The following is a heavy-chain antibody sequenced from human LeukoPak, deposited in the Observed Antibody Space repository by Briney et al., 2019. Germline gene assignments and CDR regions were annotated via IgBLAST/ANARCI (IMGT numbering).Heavy chain of an antibody. Sequence: SETLSLTCTVSGGSNSSYYWSWIRQPPGKGLEWIAYISDIGSINYNPSLKSRVTISLDTSKNQFSLKLSSVTAADTAVYYCAGHHPRNTVDFWGQGTLVTISS. CDR2: ISDIGSI. V-gene: IGHV4-59*08. CDR1: GGSNSSYY. CDR3: AGHHPRNTVDF. D-gene: IGHD2/OR15-2a*01. J-gene: IGHJ4*02.